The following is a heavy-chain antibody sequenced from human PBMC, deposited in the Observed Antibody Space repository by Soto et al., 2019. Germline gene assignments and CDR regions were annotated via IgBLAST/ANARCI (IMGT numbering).Heavy chain of an antibody. CDR2: ISGSGERT. D-gene: IGHD1-26*01. J-gene: IGHJ4*02. CDR1: EFTFSSYA. CDR3: AEVKEGATDY. V-gene: IGHV3-23*01. Sequence: EVQLLESGGGLVQPGGSLRLSCAASEFTFSSYAMSWVRQAPGKGLEWVSIISGSGERTYYADSVKDRFTISRDNSKNTLYLQMNSLRAEDTAVDYCAEVKEGATDYWGQGTLVTVSS.